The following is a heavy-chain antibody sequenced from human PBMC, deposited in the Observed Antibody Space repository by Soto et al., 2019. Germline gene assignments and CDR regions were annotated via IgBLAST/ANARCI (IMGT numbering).Heavy chain of an antibody. CDR2: IYYTGST. Sequence: ETLSLTCTVSGGSISSYYWSWIRQPPGKGLECIGYIYYTGSTNYNPSLKGRVTISVDTSKNQFSLKLSSVTAADTAVYYCGXIFTAAAXXGMDVWGQGXTVTGSS. V-gene: IGHV4-59*01. D-gene: IGHD6-13*01. J-gene: IGHJ6*01. CDR3: GXIFTAAAXXGMDV. CDR1: GGSISSYY.